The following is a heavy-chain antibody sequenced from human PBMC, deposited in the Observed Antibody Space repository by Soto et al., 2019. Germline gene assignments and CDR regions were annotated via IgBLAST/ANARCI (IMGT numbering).Heavy chain of an antibody. J-gene: IGHJ4*02. CDR3: AKDAYYGSGSYYCFDS. V-gene: IGHV3-23*01. CDR2: ISGTESST. Sequence: EVQLLESGGGLVQPGGPLRLSCAASGLTFSKYGMNWVRQAPGKGLEWVSAISGTESSTYYADSVKGRFTIARDTSKNTLYLHMTSLRAEDTAVYYCAKDAYYGSGSYYCFDSWGQGTLVTVSS. D-gene: IGHD3-10*01. CDR1: GLTFSKYG.